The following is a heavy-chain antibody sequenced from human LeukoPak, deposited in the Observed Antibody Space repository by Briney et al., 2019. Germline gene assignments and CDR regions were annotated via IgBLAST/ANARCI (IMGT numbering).Heavy chain of an antibody. V-gene: IGHV4-31*03. Sequence: SETLSLTCTVSGGSISSGGYYWSWIRQHPGKGLEWIGYIYYSGSTYYNPSLKSRVTISVDTSKNQFSLKLSSVTAADTAVYYCASKGYSYGSPFDYWGQGTLVTVSS. CDR3: ASKGYSYGSPFDY. CDR1: GGSISSGGYY. CDR2: IYYSGST. D-gene: IGHD5-18*01. J-gene: IGHJ4*02.